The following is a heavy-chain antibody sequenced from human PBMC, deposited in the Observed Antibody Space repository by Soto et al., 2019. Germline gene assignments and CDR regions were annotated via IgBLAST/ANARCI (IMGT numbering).Heavy chain of an antibody. D-gene: IGHD5-18*01. CDR3: ARPLAGTAMVSFQH. J-gene: IGHJ1*01. Sequence: GGSLRLSCAASGFTVSNIYMTWVRQAPGKGLEWVSVIYSGDKTYYADSVKGRFTISRDNSKNTLYLQMNSLRAEDTAVYYCARPLAGTAMVSFQHWGQGTLVTVS. V-gene: IGHV3-66*02. CDR2: IYSGDKT. CDR1: GFTVSNIY.